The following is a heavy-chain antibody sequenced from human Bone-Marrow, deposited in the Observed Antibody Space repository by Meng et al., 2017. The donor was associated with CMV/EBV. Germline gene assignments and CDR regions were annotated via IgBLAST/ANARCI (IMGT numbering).Heavy chain of an antibody. CDR3: ARDHVLQYAARDYYYYVMDV. J-gene: IGHJ6*02. CDR2: ISSSSSYI. V-gene: IGHV3-21*01. D-gene: IGHD4-11*01. CDR1: GFTFSSYS. Sequence: GGSLRLSCAASGFTFSSYSMNWVRQAPGKGLEWVSSISSSSSYIYYADSVKGRFTISRDNAKNSLYLQMNSLRAEDTAVYYCARDHVLQYAARDYYYYVMDVWGQGTTVTVSS.